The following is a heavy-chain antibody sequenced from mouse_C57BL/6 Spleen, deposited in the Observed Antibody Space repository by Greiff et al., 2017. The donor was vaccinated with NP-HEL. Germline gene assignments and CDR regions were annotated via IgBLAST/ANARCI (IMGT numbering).Heavy chain of an antibody. V-gene: IGHV6-3*01. CDR3: TGQITTVVADY. J-gene: IGHJ2*01. D-gene: IGHD1-1*01. Sequence: EVQLVESGGGLVQPGGSMKLSCVASGFTFSNYWMNWVRQSPEKGLEWVAQIRLKSANYATHYAESVKGRFTIARDDSKSSFYLQMNNLRAEDTGINYCTGQITTVVADYWGQGTTLTVSS. CDR2: IRLKSANYAT. CDR1: GFTFSNYW.